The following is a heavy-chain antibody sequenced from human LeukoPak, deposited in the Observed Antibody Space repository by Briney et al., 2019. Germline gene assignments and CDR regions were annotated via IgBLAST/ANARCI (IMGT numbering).Heavy chain of an antibody. V-gene: IGHV2-70*11. CDR2: IDWDDDK. J-gene: IGHJ4*02. Sequence: VSGPALVKXTQTLTLTYTFSGFSLSTSGMCVSWIHQPPGKALEWLARIDWDDDKYYSTSLKTRLTISKDTSKNQVVLTMTNMDPVDTATYYCARTSMVRGVIIVDYWGQGTLVTVSS. CDR1: GFSLSTSGMC. D-gene: IGHD3-10*01. CDR3: ARTSMVRGVIIVDY.